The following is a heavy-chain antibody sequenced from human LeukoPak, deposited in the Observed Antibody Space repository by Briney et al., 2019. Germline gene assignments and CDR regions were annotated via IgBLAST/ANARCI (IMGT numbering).Heavy chain of an antibody. J-gene: IGHJ4*02. Sequence: PSETLSLTCTVSGGSISSYYWSWIRQPPRKGLEWIGYIYYSGSTNYNPSLKSRVTISVDTSKNQFSLKLSSVTAADTAVYYCARRAMAGTGFDYWGQGTLVTVSS. CDR3: ARRAMAGTGFDY. D-gene: IGHD6-19*01. CDR2: IYYSGST. V-gene: IGHV4-59*01. CDR1: GGSISSYY.